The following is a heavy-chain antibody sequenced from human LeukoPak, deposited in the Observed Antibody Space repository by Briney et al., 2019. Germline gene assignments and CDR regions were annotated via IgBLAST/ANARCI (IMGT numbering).Heavy chain of an antibody. CDR2: ISGSGATT. V-gene: IGHV3-23*01. CDR1: GFTFSNYA. CDR3: AKEGPDCGGDCYGVFDY. Sequence: PGGSLRLSCAASGFTFSNYAVAWVRQAPGKGLEWVSVISGSGATTYYADSVRGRFTISRDNSKNTLYLQMNSLTAEDTAVYYCAKEGPDCGGDCYGVFDYWGQGTLVTVSS. D-gene: IGHD2-21*02. J-gene: IGHJ4*02.